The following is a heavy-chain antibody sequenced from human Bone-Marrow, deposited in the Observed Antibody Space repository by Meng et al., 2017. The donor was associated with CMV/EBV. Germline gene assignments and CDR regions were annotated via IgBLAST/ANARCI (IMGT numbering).Heavy chain of an antibody. Sequence: GESLKISCKVSGITFGDYDLSWVRQAPGKGLEWVSSISSSSSYIYYADSVKGRFTISRDNAKNSLYLQMNSLRAEDTAVYYCARDLRQLVRYYYYYYGMDVCGQGTTVTVSS. CDR1: GITFGDYD. CDR2: ISSSSSYI. D-gene: IGHD6-6*01. CDR3: ARDLRQLVRYYYYYYGMDV. J-gene: IGHJ6*02. V-gene: IGHV3-21*01.